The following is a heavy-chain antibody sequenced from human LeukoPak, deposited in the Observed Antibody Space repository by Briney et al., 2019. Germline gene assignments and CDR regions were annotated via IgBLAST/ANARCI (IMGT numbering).Heavy chain of an antibody. D-gene: IGHD6-13*01. V-gene: IGHV4-39*01. CDR3: ARQRSSWSQPFDP. CDR2: IYYSGST. Sequence: KPSETLSLTCTVSGGSISSSSYYWGWIRQPPGKGLEWIGSIYYSGSTYYNPSLKSRVTISVDTSKNQFSLKLSSVTAADTAVYYCARQRSSWSQPFDPWGQGTLVTVSS. CDR1: GGSISSSSYY. J-gene: IGHJ5*02.